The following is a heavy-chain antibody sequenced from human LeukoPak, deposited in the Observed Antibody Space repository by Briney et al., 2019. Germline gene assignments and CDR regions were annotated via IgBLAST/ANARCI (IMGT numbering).Heavy chain of an antibody. CDR1: GFTFSNYE. V-gene: IGHV3-30*02. CDR3: ASAAKDSSGYYYLSGY. D-gene: IGHD3-22*01. Sequence: GGSLRLSCAASGFTFSNYEMNGVREAPGKGLEGVAFIRYDGRNKYYADSVKGRFTISRDNSKNTLYLQMNSLRAEDTAVYYCASAAKDSSGYYYLSGYWGQGTLVTVSS. CDR2: IRYDGRNK. J-gene: IGHJ4*02.